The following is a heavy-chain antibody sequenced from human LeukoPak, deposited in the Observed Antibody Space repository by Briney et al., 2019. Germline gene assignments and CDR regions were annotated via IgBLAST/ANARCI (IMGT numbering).Heavy chain of an antibody. V-gene: IGHV4-34*01. CDR1: GGSFSGYY. Sequence: SETLSLTCAVYGGSFSGYYWSWIRQPPGKGLEWIGEINHSGSTNYNPSLKSRVTISVDTSKNRFSLMLTSVTAADTAVYYCARGVVITGLDYWGQGTLVTVSS. J-gene: IGHJ4*02. D-gene: IGHD3-22*01. CDR2: INHSGST. CDR3: ARGVVITGLDY.